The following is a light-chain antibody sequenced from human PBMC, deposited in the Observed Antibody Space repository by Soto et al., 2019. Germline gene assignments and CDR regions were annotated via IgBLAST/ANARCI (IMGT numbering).Light chain of an antibody. Sequence: EIVLTQSPATLSLSPGERATLSCRASQSVTSNFAWYQQKPGQAPRLLIYDTSNRATGIPARFSGSGSGTAFTLTISSLEPEDFAVYYCQQRGTWPPLFTFGPGTKVDIK. V-gene: IGKV3-11*01. CDR2: DTS. J-gene: IGKJ3*01. CDR1: QSVTSN. CDR3: QQRGTWPPLFT.